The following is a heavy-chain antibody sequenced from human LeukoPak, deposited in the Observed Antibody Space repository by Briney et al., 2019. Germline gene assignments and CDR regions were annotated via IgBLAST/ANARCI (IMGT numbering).Heavy chain of an antibody. CDR2: INHSGST. Sequence: PSETLSLTCAVYGGSFSGYYWSWIRQPPGKGLEWIGEINHSGSTNYNPSLKSRVTISVDTSKNRFSLKLSSVTAADTAVYYCARHGGSDYFDYWGQGTLVTVSS. D-gene: IGHD1-26*01. V-gene: IGHV4-34*01. J-gene: IGHJ4*02. CDR3: ARHGGSDYFDY. CDR1: GGSFSGYY.